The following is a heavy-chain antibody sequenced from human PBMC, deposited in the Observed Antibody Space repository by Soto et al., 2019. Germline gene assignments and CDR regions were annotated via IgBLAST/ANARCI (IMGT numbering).Heavy chain of an antibody. CDR1: GYSFTSYW. CDR2: IYPGDSDT. D-gene: IGHD5-12*01. Sequence: GESLKISCKGSGYSFTSYWIGWVRQMPGKGLEWMGIIYPGDSDTRYSPSFQGQVTISADKSISTAYLQWSSLKASDTAMYYCARQLSGYDHRILYYMDVWGKGTTVTVSS. V-gene: IGHV5-51*01. CDR3: ARQLSGYDHRILYYMDV. J-gene: IGHJ6*03.